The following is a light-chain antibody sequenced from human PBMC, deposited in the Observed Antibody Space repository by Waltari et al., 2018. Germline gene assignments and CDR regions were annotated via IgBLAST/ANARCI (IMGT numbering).Light chain of an antibody. CDR1: SSNIGSPYN. CDR2: DEI. Sequence: QSVLTQPPSVSGAPGQRVTISCTGSSSNIGSPYNVHWYQQVPGRAPNLLIYDEIHRPSGVPDRFSGSKSGTSASLAITGLQAEDEAEYFCQSYDSGLNGLFFGGGTKVTVL. J-gene: IGLJ2*01. V-gene: IGLV1-40*01. CDR3: QSYDSGLNGLF.